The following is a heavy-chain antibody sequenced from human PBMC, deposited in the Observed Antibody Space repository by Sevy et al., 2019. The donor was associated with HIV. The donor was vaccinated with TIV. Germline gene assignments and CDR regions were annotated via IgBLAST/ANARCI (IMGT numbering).Heavy chain of an antibody. CDR3: GRITPTTDVDY. CDR2: IKSKSAGGTT. Sequence: GGSLRLSCAASGFTFSDAWMNWVRLAPGKGLEWVGRIKSKSAGGTTDYAAPVKDRFTISRDDSKNTLYLQMNGLRTEDTAVYHCGRITPTTDVDYWGQGTLVTVSS. D-gene: IGHD1-7*01. J-gene: IGHJ4*02. V-gene: IGHV3-15*05. CDR1: GFTFSDAW.